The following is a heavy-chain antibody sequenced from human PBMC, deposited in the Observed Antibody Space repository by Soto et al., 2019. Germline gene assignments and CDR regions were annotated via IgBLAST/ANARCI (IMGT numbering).Heavy chain of an antibody. Sequence: ASVKVSCKASGYTFSSYGINWVRQAPGQGLEWLGWISPYDGNTKYAQILQGRVSMTTDTSTKTAYMEVRSLRSDDTAVYYCARDRSTVTPYYYYYGMDVWGQGTTVTVSS. CDR2: ISPYDGNT. D-gene: IGHD4-17*01. V-gene: IGHV1-18*01. CDR3: ARDRSTVTPYYYYYGMDV. CDR1: GYTFSSYG. J-gene: IGHJ6*02.